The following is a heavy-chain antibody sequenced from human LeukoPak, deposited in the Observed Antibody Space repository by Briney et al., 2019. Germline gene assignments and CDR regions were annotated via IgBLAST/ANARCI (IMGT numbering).Heavy chain of an antibody. CDR3: ARGETVGVCEY. CDR1: GFTFSNYP. V-gene: IGHV3-48*04. Sequence: VGSLRLSCAASGFTFSNYPMNWVRQGPGKGLEWVSYIGRSSGTIYYADSVKGRFTISRENANNSMYLPMNSLRAEDTAVYSCARGETVGVCEYWGQGTLVTVSS. D-gene: IGHD1-26*01. CDR2: IGRSSGTI. J-gene: IGHJ4*02.